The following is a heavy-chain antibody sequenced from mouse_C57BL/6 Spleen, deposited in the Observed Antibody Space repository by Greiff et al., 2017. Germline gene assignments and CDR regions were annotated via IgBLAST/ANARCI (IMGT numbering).Heavy chain of an antibody. V-gene: IGHV1-82*01. Sequence: QVQLKQSGPELVKPGASVKISCKASGYAFSSSWMNWVKQRPGKGLEWIGRIYPGDGDTNYNGKFKGKATLTADKSSSSAYMQLSRLTSEDSAVYFCARDYEAWFAYWGQGTLVTVSA. CDR3: ARDYEAWFAY. J-gene: IGHJ3*01. CDR2: IYPGDGDT. D-gene: IGHD2-4*01. CDR1: GYAFSSSW.